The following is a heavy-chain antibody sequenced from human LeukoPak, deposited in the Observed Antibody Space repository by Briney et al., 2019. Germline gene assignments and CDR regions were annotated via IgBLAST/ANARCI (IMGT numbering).Heavy chain of an antibody. J-gene: IGHJ1*01. CDR3: VRDSGSSYGYYFLH. V-gene: IGHV3-21*01. CDR1: GFTFNSYS. CDR2: ISSSSSHM. Sequence: GGSLRLSCAASGFTFNSYSMCWVRQAPGKGLEWVSFISSSSSHMFYADSVKGRFSISRDNAKNSLYLQMNSVRAEDTAVYYCVRDSGSSYGYYFLHWGQGTMVTVSS. D-gene: IGHD1-26*01.